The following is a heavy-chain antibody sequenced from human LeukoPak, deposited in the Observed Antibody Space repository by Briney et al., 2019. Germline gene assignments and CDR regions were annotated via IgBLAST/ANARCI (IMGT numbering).Heavy chain of an antibody. CDR3: ARDRVGATRYDAFDI. D-gene: IGHD1-26*01. V-gene: IGHV3-66*02. CDR2: IYSGGST. Sequence: PGGSLRLSRAASGFTVSSNYMSWVRQAPGKGLEWVSVIYSGGSTYYADSVKGRFTISRDNSKNTLYLQMNSLRAEDTAVYYCARDRVGATRYDAFDIWGQGTMVTVSS. CDR1: GFTVSSNY. J-gene: IGHJ3*02.